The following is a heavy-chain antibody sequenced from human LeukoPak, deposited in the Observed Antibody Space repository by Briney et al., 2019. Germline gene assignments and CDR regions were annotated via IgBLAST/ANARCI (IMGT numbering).Heavy chain of an antibody. D-gene: IGHD1-26*01. CDR2: INSDGSST. CDR1: GFTFSSYW. CDR3: ARPDIVGAIGYHYYYYMDV. J-gene: IGHJ6*03. V-gene: IGHV3-74*01. Sequence: GGSLRLSCAASGFTFSSYWMHWVRQAPGKGLVWVSRINSDGSSTSYADSVKGRFTISRDNAKNTLYLQMNSLRAEDTAVYYCARPDIVGAIGYHYYYYMDVWGKGTTVTVSS.